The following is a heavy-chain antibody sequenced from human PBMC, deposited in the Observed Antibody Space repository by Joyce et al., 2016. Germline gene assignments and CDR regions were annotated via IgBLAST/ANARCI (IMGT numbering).Heavy chain of an antibody. V-gene: IGHV3-30*18. CDR2: ISLYGTEK. CDR3: AKDFASGMFDY. J-gene: IGHJ4*02. CDR1: GFTFSDFG. Sequence: QVQLLESGGGVVQPGGSLRLSCTASGFTFSDFGMHWVRQAPGKGLEWVAVISLYGTEKVFADSVKGRFTISRYNSKAIVYLQMSSLKTEDTAVYYCAKDFASGMFDYWGQGALVTVSS. D-gene: IGHD3-10*01.